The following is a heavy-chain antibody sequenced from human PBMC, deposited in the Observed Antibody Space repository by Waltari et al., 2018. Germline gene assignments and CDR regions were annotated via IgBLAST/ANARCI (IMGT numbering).Heavy chain of an antibody. CDR1: GFTFANYG. CDR3: AKSSGSYYEVFDR. CDR2: ISGSGRTT. V-gene: IGHV3-23*04. D-gene: IGHD1-26*01. J-gene: IGHJ4*02. Sequence: EVRLVESGGGLVQRGGSLRRSCAASGFTFANYGMSWVRQAPGKGLECVSSISGSGRTTYYADSVKGRFTMSKDFSKNTLFLQMNSVRVDETADYYCAKSSGSYYEVFDRWGRGTLVTVSS.